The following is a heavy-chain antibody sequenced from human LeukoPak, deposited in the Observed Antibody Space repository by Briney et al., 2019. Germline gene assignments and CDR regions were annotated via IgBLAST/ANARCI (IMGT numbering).Heavy chain of an antibody. CDR1: GFTFDDYA. Sequence: PGRSLRLSCAASGFTFDDYAMHWVRQAPGKGLEWVSGISWNSGSIGYADSVKGRFTISRDNAKNSLYLQMNSLRAEDTALHYCAKDKVWDYYDSSGYYDYWGQGTLVTVSS. D-gene: IGHD3-22*01. CDR3: AKDKVWDYYDSSGYYDY. V-gene: IGHV3-9*01. CDR2: ISWNSGSI. J-gene: IGHJ4*02.